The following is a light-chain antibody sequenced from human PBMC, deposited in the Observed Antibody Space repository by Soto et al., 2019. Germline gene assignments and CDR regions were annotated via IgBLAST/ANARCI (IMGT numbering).Light chain of an antibody. Sequence: QSVLTQPAPVSGAPGQSITISCTGISSDVWNFSLVSWYQQHPDKAPKLMIYEVTKRPAGVSNRFSASKSGNTASLTFSGLQAEDEADYHCCSYGGSGAYVFGTGTKVTVL. V-gene: IGLV2-23*02. CDR2: EVT. CDR3: CSYGGSGAYV. J-gene: IGLJ1*01. CDR1: SSDVWNFSL.